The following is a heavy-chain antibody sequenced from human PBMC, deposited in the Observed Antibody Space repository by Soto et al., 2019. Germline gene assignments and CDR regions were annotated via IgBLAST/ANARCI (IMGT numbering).Heavy chain of an antibody. Sequence: EAQLVESGGGLVKPGESLRVSCAASGFTFSYYSLHWVRQAPGKGLEWVSSISGSSTYIYYADRVKGRFTISRDNAKNSLYLRMDSLRAEDTAVYYCARGDGTGLYNSGWSPRYWGQGTLVTVSS. J-gene: IGHJ4*02. CDR3: ARGDGTGLYNSGWSPRY. D-gene: IGHD6-19*01. CDR1: GFTFSYYS. V-gene: IGHV3-21*04. CDR2: ISGSSTYI.